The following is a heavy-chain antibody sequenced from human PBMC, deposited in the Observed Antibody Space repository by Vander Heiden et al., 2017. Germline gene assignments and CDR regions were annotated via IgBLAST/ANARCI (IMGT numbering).Heavy chain of an antibody. D-gene: IGHD5-12*01. CDR2: MSSSSSTI. CDR3: ARGPDIVATRKGGVIDY. V-gene: IGHV3-48*02. CDR1: GFTLTTYS. Sequence: EVQLVESGGGLVHPGGSISLPCAASGFTLTTYSMNWVRQAPGKGLEWVSYMSSSSSTIYYADSVKGRFTSSRDNAKNSLYLQMNSLRDEETAVYYCARGPDIVATRKGGVIDYWGQGTLVTVSS. J-gene: IGHJ4*02.